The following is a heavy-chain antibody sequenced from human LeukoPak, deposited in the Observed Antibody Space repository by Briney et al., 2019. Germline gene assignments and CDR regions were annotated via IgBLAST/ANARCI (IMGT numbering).Heavy chain of an antibody. V-gene: IGHV3-30*18. D-gene: IGHD6-19*01. CDR2: ISYDGSNK. CDR1: GFIFSSYG. CDR3: AKGPDSSGWYCSN. Sequence: GRSLRLSCAASGFIFSSYGMHWVRQAPGKGLEWVAVISYDGSNKYYADSVKGRFTISRDNSKNTLYLQMNRLRAEDTAVYYCAKGPDSSGWYCSNWGQGTLVTVSS. J-gene: IGHJ4*02.